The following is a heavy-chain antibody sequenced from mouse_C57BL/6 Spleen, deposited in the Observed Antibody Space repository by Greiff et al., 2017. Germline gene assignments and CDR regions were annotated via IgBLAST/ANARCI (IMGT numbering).Heavy chain of an antibody. CDR2: INPGSGGT. CDR1: GYAFTNYL. V-gene: IGHV1-54*01. Sequence: QVQLQQSGAELVRPGTSVKVSCKASGYAFTNYLIEWVKQRPGQGLEWIGVINPGSGGTNYNEKFKGKATLTADKSSSTAYMQLSSLTSEDSAVYFCASTGMVTRRDYFDYWGQGTTLTVSS. J-gene: IGHJ2*01. CDR3: ASTGMVTRRDYFDY. D-gene: IGHD2-2*01.